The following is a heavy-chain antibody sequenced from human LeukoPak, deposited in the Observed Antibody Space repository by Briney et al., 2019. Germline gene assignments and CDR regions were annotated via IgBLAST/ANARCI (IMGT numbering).Heavy chain of an antibody. CDR1: GFTFSNYW. J-gene: IGHJ4*02. CDR3: ARDVRGGHFDY. V-gene: IGHV3-7*01. CDR2: IKKDGSEK. D-gene: IGHD2-15*01. Sequence: PGGSLRLSCAASGFTFSNYWMSWVRQAPGKGLEWVANIKKDGSEKYYEDSVRGRFTISRDNVKNSLYLQMNSLRAEDTAVYYCARDVRGGHFDYWGQGTLATVSS.